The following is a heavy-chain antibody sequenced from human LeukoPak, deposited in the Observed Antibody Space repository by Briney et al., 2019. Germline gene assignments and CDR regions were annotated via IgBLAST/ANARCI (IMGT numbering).Heavy chain of an antibody. Sequence: SETLSLTCTVSGGSINSYYWSWIRQPPGKGLEWIGYIYYSGSTNSNPSLKSRVTISVDTSKNQFSLKLSSVTAADTAVYYCASVRTYGGNDFDYWGQGTLVTVSS. CDR3: ASVRTYGGNDFDY. J-gene: IGHJ4*02. CDR2: IYYSGST. D-gene: IGHD4-23*01. V-gene: IGHV4-59*01. CDR1: GGSINSYY.